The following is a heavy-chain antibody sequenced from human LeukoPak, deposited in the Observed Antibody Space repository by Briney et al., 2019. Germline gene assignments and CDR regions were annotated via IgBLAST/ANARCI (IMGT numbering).Heavy chain of an antibody. D-gene: IGHD3-10*01. J-gene: IGHJ4*02. CDR2: INSDGYSI. CDR1: GFTFSGYW. CDR3: ARDNGFYGSGSYFY. Sequence: GGSLRLSCAASGFTFSGYWMHWVRQAPGKGLVWVSRINSDGYSITYADSVKGRFTISRDNAKNTLYLQMNSLIAEDTAVYYCARDNGFYGSGSYFYWGQGTLVTVSS. V-gene: IGHV3-74*03.